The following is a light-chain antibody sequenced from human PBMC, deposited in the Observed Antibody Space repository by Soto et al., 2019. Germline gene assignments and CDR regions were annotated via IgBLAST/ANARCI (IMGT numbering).Light chain of an antibody. CDR2: GTF. J-gene: IGKJ3*01. CDR1: QDIKTY. CDR3: QHLNNYPPFT. V-gene: IGKV1-9*01. Sequence: IQLTQSPSSLSASVGDIVSITCRASQDIKTYLAWYQQKQGKAPKLLISGTFTLQSGVPSRFNGSGSGTDFTLTISRLQHEDFATYYCQHLNNYPPFTFGRGTKVDLE.